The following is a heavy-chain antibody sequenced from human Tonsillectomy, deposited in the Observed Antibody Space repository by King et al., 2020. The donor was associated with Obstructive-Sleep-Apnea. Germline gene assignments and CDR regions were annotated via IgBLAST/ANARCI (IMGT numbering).Heavy chain of an antibody. CDR1: GGFFSGYY. J-gene: IGHJ4*02. D-gene: IGHD2-2*01. CDR2: INHSGST. V-gene: IGHV4-34*01. Sequence: VQLQQWGAGLLKPSETLSLTCAVYGGFFSGYYWSWIRQPPGKGLEWIGEINHSGSTNYNPSLKSRVTISVDTSKNQFSLKLSSVTAADTAVYYFARGEGRPSHVVVPAAYFDYWGQGTLVTVSS. CDR3: ARGEGRPSHVVVPAAYFDY.